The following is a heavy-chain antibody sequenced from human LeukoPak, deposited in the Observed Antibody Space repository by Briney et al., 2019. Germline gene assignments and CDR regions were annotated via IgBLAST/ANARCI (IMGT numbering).Heavy chain of an antibody. Sequence: GGSLRLYCAASGFTFDDYAMHWVRQAPGKGLEWVSGISWNSGSIGYADSVKGRFTISRDNAKNSLYLQMNSLRAEDTALYYCAKDITGTDDYWGQGTLVTVSS. V-gene: IGHV3-9*01. J-gene: IGHJ4*02. CDR1: GFTFDDYA. CDR2: ISWNSGSI. D-gene: IGHD6-13*01. CDR3: AKDITGTDDY.